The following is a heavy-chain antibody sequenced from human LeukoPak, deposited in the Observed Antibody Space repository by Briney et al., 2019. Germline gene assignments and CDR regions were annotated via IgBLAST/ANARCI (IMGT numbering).Heavy chain of an antibody. CDR3: ARDRKFVVVVPAASDAFDI. V-gene: IGHV4-4*07. D-gene: IGHD2-2*01. CDR1: GGSFSGYY. J-gene: IGHJ3*02. Sequence: SETLSLTCAVYGGSFSGYYWSWIRQPAGKGLEWIGRIYTSGSTNYNPSLKSRVTMSVDTSKNQFSLKLSSVTAADTAVYYCARDRKFVVVVPAASDAFDIWGQGTMVTVSS. CDR2: IYTSGST.